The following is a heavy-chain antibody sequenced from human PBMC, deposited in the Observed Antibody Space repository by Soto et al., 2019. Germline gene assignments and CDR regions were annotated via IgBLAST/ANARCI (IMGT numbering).Heavy chain of an antibody. D-gene: IGHD6-19*01. V-gene: IGHV4-30-2*01. CDR3: ARGWSSSGWTLNWFDP. J-gene: IGHJ5*02. Sequence: SETLSLTCAVSGGSISSGGYSWSWIRQPPGKGLEWIGYIYHSGSTYYNPSLKSRVTISVDRSKNQFSLKLSSVTAADTAVYYCARGWSSSGWTLNWFDPWGQGTLVTVSS. CDR1: GGSISSGGYS. CDR2: IYHSGST.